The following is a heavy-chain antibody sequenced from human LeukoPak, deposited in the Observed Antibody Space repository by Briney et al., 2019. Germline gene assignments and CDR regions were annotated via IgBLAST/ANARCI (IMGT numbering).Heavy chain of an antibody. V-gene: IGHV3-53*01. CDR3: ARGWFRDYGDSVNDY. CDR1: GFTVSSNY. CDR2: IYSGGST. Sequence: PGGSLRLSCAASGFTVSSNYMSWVRQAPGKGLEWVSVIYSGGSTYYADSVKGRFTISRDNSKNTLYLQMNSLRAEDTAVYYCARGWFRDYGDSVNDYWGQGTLVTVSS. J-gene: IGHJ4*02. D-gene: IGHD4-17*01.